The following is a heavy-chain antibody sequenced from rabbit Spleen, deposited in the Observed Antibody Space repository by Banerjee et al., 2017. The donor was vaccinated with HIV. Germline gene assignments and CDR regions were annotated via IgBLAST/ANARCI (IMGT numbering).Heavy chain of an antibody. J-gene: IGHJ4*01. V-gene: IGHV1S43*01. CDR3: AKGAYDSSIGYYDGYYFNL. D-gene: IGHD1-1*01. Sequence: QEQLEESGGGLVKPEGSLTLTCKASGFSFSDRDVMCWVRQAPGKGLEWITCINMVTGKGVYASWAKGRFIMSRSTSLNTVDLKMTSLTAADTATYLCAKGAYDSSIGYYDGYYFNLWGQGTLVTVS. CDR2: INMVTGKG. CDR1: GFSFSDRDV.